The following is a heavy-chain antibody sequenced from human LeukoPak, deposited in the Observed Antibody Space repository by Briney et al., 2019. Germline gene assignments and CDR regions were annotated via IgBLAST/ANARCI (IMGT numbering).Heavy chain of an antibody. V-gene: IGHV4-59*08. CDR2: IYYSGST. D-gene: IGHD3-22*01. J-gene: IGHJ4*02. Sequence: SETLSLTCTVSGGSMSSNYWAWIRRPPGKGLELVGYIYYSGSTNYNPSLESRVTVSADTSRNQFSLKLGSVTAADTAVYYCARGRQFFYDSSGYDRHFDSWGQGTLATVSS. CDR1: GGSMSSNY. CDR3: ARGRQFFYDSSGYDRHFDS.